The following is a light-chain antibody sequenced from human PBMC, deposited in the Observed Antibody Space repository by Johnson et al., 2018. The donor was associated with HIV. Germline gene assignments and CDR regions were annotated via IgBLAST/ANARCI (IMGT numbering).Light chain of an antibody. Sequence: QSVLTQPPSVSAAPGQKVTISCSGSSSNIGNNYVSWYQQLPGTAPKLLIYDNNKRPSGIPDRFSGSKSGTSATLDITGLQTGDAADYDCGTWDSSLSAHYVFGTGTNITVV. CDR1: SSNIGNNY. J-gene: IGLJ1*01. CDR2: DNN. CDR3: GTWDSSLSAHYV. V-gene: IGLV1-51*01.